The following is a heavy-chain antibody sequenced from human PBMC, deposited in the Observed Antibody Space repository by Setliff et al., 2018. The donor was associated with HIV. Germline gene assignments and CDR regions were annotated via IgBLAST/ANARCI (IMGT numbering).Heavy chain of an antibody. D-gene: IGHD5-18*01. J-gene: IGHJ5*02. CDR2: IFHSGNT. Sequence: SETLSLTCAVSGYLVSTGYYWGWVRQPPGKGLEWIGSIFHSGNTYYNPSLKSRVTISVDTSNNQFSLRLISVNAADTAVYYCARRGRTGNSYVLNWFDPWGQGTLVTVSS. CDR3: ARRGRTGNSYVLNWFDP. CDR1: GYLVSTGYY. V-gene: IGHV4-38-2*01.